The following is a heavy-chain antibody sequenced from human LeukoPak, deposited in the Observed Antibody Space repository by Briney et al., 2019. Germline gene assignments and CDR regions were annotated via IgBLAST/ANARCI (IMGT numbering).Heavy chain of an antibody. Sequence: ASVMVSCKASGYTFTSYGISWVRQAPGQGLEWMGWISAYNGNTNYAQKLQGRVTMTTDTSTSTAYMELRSLRSDDTAVYYCAGMSHGGSFDYWGQGTLVTVSS. J-gene: IGHJ4*02. CDR3: AGMSHGGSFDY. CDR1: GYTFTSYG. V-gene: IGHV1-18*01. D-gene: IGHD3-16*01. CDR2: ISAYNGNT.